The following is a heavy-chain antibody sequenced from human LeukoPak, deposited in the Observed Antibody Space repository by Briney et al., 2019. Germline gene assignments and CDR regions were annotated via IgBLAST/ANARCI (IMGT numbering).Heavy chain of an antibody. CDR1: GYTFTSYA. CDR3: AREDPGGAFDV. V-gene: IGHV1-18*01. J-gene: IGHJ3*01. Sequence: ASVKVSCKASGYTFTSYAISWVRQAPGQGLEWMGWIGTYNGNPDYTQNLQGRVTMTTDTSTSTAYTELRSLKSDDTAVYYCAREDPGGAFDVWGRGTLVTVSS. D-gene: IGHD3-16*01. CDR2: IGTYNGNP.